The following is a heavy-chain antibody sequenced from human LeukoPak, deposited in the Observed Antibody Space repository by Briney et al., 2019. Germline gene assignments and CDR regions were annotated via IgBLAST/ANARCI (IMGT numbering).Heavy chain of an antibody. CDR1: GFTFSSYG. D-gene: IGHD6-13*01. CDR2: ISYDGSNK. CDR3: VKDQSYSSSSYGMDV. V-gene: IGHV3-30*18. Sequence: GGSLRLSCAASGFTFSSYGMHWVRQAPGKGLEWVAVISYDGSNKYYADSVKGRFTISRDNSKNTLYLQMNSLRAEDTAVYYCVKDQSYSSSSYGMDVWGQGTTVTVSS. J-gene: IGHJ6*02.